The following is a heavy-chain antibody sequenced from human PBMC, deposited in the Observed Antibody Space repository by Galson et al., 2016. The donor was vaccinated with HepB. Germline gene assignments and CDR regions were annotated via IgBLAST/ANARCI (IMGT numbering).Heavy chain of an antibody. V-gene: IGHV3-23*01. Sequence: LEVVSSISRSGDSTDYADSVKGRFTISRDNSKNTLSLQMNSLTADDTAIYYCVQGSTAPAVWGKGTTVTVSS. J-gene: IGHJ6*04. CDR3: VQGSTAPAV. CDR2: ISRSGDST. D-gene: IGHD2-2*01.